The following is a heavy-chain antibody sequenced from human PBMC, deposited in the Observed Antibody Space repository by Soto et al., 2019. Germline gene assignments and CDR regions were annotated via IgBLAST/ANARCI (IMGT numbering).Heavy chain of an antibody. D-gene: IGHD6-19*01. Sequence: QVQLVQSGAEVKKPGSSVKVSCKASGGTFSSYAISWVRQAPGQGLEWMGGSIPIFGTANYAQKFQGRVMITAEESTSTAYMELSSLRSEDTAVYYCAREPAVADDTINWFDPWGQGTLVIVSS. CDR1: GGTFSSYA. J-gene: IGHJ5*02. V-gene: IGHV1-69*01. CDR2: SIPIFGTA. CDR3: AREPAVADDTINWFDP.